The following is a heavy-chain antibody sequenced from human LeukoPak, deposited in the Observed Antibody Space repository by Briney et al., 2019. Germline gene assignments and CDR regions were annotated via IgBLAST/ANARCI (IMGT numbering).Heavy chain of an antibody. CDR3: AKDPYGSGSNSWFDP. J-gene: IGHJ5*02. D-gene: IGHD3-10*01. CDR2: ISGSGGNT. Sequence: GGSLRLSCAASGFTFSSFAMSWVRQAPGKGLEWVSAISGSGGNTYYADSVKGRFTISRGNSKNTLYLQMNNLRAEDTAVYYCAKDPYGSGSNSWFDPWGQGTLVTVSS. CDR1: GFTFSSFA. V-gene: IGHV3-23*01.